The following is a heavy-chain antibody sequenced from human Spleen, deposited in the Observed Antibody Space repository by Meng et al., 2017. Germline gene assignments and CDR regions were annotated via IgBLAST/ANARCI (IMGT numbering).Heavy chain of an antibody. CDR1: GYSISSGYY. Sequence: SETLSLTCAVSGYSISSGYYWGWIRQPPGKGLEWIGSIYHSGSTYYNPSLKSRVTKSVDTSKNQFSLKLSSVTAADTAVFYCARYCSGGNCYIRWGQGTLVTVSS. D-gene: IGHD2-15*01. V-gene: IGHV4-38-2*01. CDR3: ARYCSGGNCYIR. J-gene: IGHJ4*02. CDR2: IYHSGST.